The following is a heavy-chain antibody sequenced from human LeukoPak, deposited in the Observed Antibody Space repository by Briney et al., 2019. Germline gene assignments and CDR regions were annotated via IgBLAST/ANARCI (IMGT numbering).Heavy chain of an antibody. Sequence: SETLSLTCTISGGSISSYSHYWGWIRQPPGKGLEWIGSMYHSSSAYYNPSLKSRVTISLGPSKNQFSLKLSSVTAADTALYYCARVLYDYYFDYWGQGTLVTVSS. CDR2: MYHSSSA. V-gene: IGHV4-39*07. CDR1: GGSISSYSHY. J-gene: IGHJ4*02. D-gene: IGHD2/OR15-2a*01. CDR3: ARVLYDYYFDY.